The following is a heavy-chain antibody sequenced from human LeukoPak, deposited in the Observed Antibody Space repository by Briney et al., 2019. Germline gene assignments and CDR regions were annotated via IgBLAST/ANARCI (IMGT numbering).Heavy chain of an antibody. Sequence: SETLSLTCTVSGGSISSSSYYWGWIRQPPGKGLEWIGSIYYSGSTYYNPSLKSRVTISVDASKNQFSLKLSSVTAADTAVYYCARRPGNSGSYLGAFDIWGQGTMVTVSS. CDR2: IYYSGST. CDR1: GGSISSSSYY. D-gene: IGHD1-26*01. V-gene: IGHV4-39*01. CDR3: ARRPGNSGSYLGAFDI. J-gene: IGHJ3*02.